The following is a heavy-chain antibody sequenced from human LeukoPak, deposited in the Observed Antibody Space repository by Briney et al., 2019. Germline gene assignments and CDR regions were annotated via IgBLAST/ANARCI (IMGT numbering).Heavy chain of an antibody. CDR2: INSDSGFT. V-gene: IGHV1-2*02. D-gene: IGHD3-9*01. CDR3: ARNFDMKGSDP. CDR1: GYTFTGYY. J-gene: IGHJ5*02. Sequence: ASVKVSCKASGYTFTGYYMNWVRQAPGQGLEWMGWINSDSGFTKYAQKFQGRVTMTRDTSITTVYMDLTRLTSDDTAVYYCARNFDMKGSDPWGQGTLVTVSS.